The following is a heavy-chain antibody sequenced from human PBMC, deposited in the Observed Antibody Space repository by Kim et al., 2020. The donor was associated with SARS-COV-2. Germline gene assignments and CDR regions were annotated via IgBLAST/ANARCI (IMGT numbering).Heavy chain of an antibody. CDR2: IYYSGST. Sequence: SETLSLTCTVSGGSISSYYWSWIRQPPGKGLEWIGYIYYSGSTNYNPSLKSRVTISVDTSKNQFSLKLSSVTAADTAVYYCARLQDSSGYYYDYYYYGMDVWGQGTTVTVSS. V-gene: IGHV4-59*01. CDR3: ARLQDSSGYYYDYYYYGMDV. J-gene: IGHJ6*02. D-gene: IGHD3-22*01. CDR1: GGSISSYY.